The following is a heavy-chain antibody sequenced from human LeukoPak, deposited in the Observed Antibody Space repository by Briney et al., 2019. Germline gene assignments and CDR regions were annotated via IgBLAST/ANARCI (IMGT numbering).Heavy chain of an antibody. CDR2: INHSGST. Sequence: SETLSLTCAVYGGSFSGYYWSWIRQPPGKGLEWIGEINHSGSTNYNPSLKSRVTISVDTSKNQFSLKLSSVTAADTAVYYCARDHVITFGGVIVPYYFDYWGRGTLVTVSS. CDR3: ARDHVITFGGVIVPYYFDY. V-gene: IGHV4-34*01. D-gene: IGHD3-16*02. CDR1: GGSFSGYY. J-gene: IGHJ4*02.